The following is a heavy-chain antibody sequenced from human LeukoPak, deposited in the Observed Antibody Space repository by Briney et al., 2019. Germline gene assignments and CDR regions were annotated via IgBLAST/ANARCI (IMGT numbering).Heavy chain of an antibody. V-gene: IGHV3-30*02. D-gene: IGHD6-19*01. CDR2: IRYDGSNK. Sequence: PGGSRRLSCAASGFTFSSYGMHWVRQAPGKGLEWVAFIRYDGSNKYYADSVKGRSTISRDNSKNTLYLQMNSLRAEDTAVYYCAKGTIAVAGVPDNFDYWGQGTLVTVSS. J-gene: IGHJ4*02. CDR1: GFTFSSYG. CDR3: AKGTIAVAGVPDNFDY.